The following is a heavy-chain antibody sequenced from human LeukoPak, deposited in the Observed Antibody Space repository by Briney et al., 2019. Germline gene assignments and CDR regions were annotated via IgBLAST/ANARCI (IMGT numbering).Heavy chain of an antibody. Sequence: GGSLRLSCAASGFTFSDYWMHWVRQGPGKGLVWVSRINNDGTRIYYADSVKGRFTISRDNAKSTLYLQMNSLRAEDAAVYYCARVGDHYGDYVKFDYWGQGALVTVSS. J-gene: IGHJ4*02. CDR2: INNDGTRI. D-gene: IGHD4-17*01. CDR1: GFTFSDYW. V-gene: IGHV3-74*01. CDR3: ARVGDHYGDYVKFDY.